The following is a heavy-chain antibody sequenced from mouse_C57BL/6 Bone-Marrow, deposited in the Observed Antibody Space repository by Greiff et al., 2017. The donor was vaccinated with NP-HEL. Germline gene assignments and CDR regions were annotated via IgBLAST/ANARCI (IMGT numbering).Heavy chain of an antibody. CDR2: IWSGGST. Sequence: VQLQQSGPGLVQPSQSLSITCTVSGFSLTSYGVHWVRQSPGKGLEWLGVIWSGGSTDYNAAFISRLSISKDNSKSHVFFKMNSLQADDTAIYYCARLLPWFAYWGQGTLVTVSA. V-gene: IGHV2-2*01. J-gene: IGHJ3*01. D-gene: IGHD2-1*01. CDR3: ARLLPWFAY. CDR1: GFSLTSYG.